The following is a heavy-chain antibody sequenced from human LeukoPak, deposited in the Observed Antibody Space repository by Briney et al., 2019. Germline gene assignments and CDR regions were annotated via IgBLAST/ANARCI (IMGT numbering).Heavy chain of an antibody. CDR3: AIRRGATVAGPDY. D-gene: IGHD6-19*01. Sequence: GESLKISCKGSGYTFTNYWIVWVRQMPGQGLEWMGIIHPGDSNTKYSPSFEGQVTISVDKSISTAYLQWSSLKASDSAMYYCAIRRGATVAGPDYSGQGTLVTVSS. V-gene: IGHV5-51*01. J-gene: IGHJ4*02. CDR2: IHPGDSNT. CDR1: GYTFTNYW.